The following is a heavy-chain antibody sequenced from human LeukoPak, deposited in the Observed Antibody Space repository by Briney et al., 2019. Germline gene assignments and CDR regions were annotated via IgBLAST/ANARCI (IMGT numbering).Heavy chain of an antibody. Sequence: SVKVSCKAPGGTFNTYAISWVRQAPGQGLEWMGRIIPIFGTANYAQKFQGRVTITTDESTSTAYMELSSLRSEDTAVYYCARGPSYCSGGSCFPYYYYYMDVWGKGTTVTVSS. CDR3: ARGPSYCSGGSCFPYYYYYMDV. CDR1: GGTFNTYA. CDR2: IIPIFGTA. J-gene: IGHJ6*03. D-gene: IGHD2-15*01. V-gene: IGHV1-69*05.